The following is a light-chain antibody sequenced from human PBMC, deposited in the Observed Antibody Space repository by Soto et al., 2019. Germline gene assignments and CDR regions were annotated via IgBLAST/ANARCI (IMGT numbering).Light chain of an antibody. Sequence: EIVLTQSPGTLSLSPGERATLFCRASQSLSSSQLAWYQQKPGQAPRLLIYGASSRATGIPDRFSGSGSGTDFTLTISRVAPEDVAVYLCQHYDRPPFTFGHGTRVEIK. CDR1: QSLSSSQ. V-gene: IGKV3-20*01. CDR3: QHYDRPPFT. J-gene: IGKJ3*01. CDR2: GAS.